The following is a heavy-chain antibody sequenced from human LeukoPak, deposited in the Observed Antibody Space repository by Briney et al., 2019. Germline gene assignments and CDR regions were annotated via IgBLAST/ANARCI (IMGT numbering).Heavy chain of an antibody. J-gene: IGHJ5*02. D-gene: IGHD4-17*01. CDR2: IYYSGST. CDR1: GGSISSGDYY. Sequence: PSETLSLTCTVSGGSISSGDYYWSWIRQPPGKGLEWIGYIYYSGSTYHNPSLKSRVTISVDTSKNQFSLKLSPVTAADTAVYYCARDAHDYGDYGWFDPWGQGTLVTVSS. V-gene: IGHV4-30-4*01. CDR3: ARDAHDYGDYGWFDP.